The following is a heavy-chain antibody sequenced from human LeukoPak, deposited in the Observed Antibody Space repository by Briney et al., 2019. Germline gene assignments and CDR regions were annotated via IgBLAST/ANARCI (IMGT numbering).Heavy chain of an antibody. CDR3: ASANYDSSDVDY. CDR2: IKQDGSEK. Sequence: GGSLRLSCAASTFTFSSYWMSWVRQAPGKGLEWVANIKQDGSEKYYVDSVRGRFTISRDNAKNSLYLQMNSLRGEDTAVYYCASANYDSSDVDYWGQGTLVTVSS. J-gene: IGHJ4*02. D-gene: IGHD3-22*01. CDR1: TFTFSSYW. V-gene: IGHV3-7*01.